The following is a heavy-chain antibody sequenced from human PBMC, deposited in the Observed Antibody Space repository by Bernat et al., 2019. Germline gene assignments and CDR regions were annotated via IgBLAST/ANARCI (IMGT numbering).Heavy chain of an antibody. Sequence: QVQLQQWGAGLLKPSETLSLTCAVYGGSFSGYYWSWIRQPPGKGLEWIGETNHSGSTNYNPSLKNRVTISVDTSKNQFSLKLSSVTAADTAVYYCARGEVMDYWGQGTLVTVSS. V-gene: IGHV4-34*01. CDR3: ARGEVMDY. J-gene: IGHJ4*02. D-gene: IGHD3-16*01. CDR1: GGSFSGYY. CDR2: TNHSGST.